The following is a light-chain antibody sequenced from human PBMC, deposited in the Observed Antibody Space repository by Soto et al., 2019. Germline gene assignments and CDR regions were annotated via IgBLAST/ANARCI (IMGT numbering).Light chain of an antibody. J-gene: IGKJ4*01. Sequence: EVVMTQSPATLSVSPGERATLSCRASQSVSCNFAWYQQKPGQAPRLLIYDASTRATGIPARFSGSGSGTEFTLTISSLQSEDFAVYYCQQYNNWPLTFGGGTKVEIK. V-gene: IGKV3-15*01. CDR2: DAS. CDR1: QSVSCN. CDR3: QQYNNWPLT.